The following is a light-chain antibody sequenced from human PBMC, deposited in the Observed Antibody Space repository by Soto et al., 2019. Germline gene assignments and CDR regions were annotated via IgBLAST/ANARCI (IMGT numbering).Light chain of an antibody. V-gene: IGKV1-33*01. CDR2: DAS. Sequence: DIQMTQCPSSLSASVGYRVTITCQASQNISNYLNWYQQKPGRAPKLLIYDASNLEAGVPSRFRGSGSGTDFTFTISRLQPEDIATHYCQQYENLPTFGQGTRLEIK. CDR1: QNISNY. CDR3: QQYENLPT. J-gene: IGKJ5*01.